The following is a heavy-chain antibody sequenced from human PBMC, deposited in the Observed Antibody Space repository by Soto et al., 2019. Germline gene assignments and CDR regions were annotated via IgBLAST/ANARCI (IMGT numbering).Heavy chain of an antibody. CDR2: ISWKSGSI. CDR1: GFTFDDYA. V-gene: IGHV3-9*01. J-gene: IGHJ6*02. Sequence: EVQLVESGGGLVQPGRSLRLSCAASGFTFDDYAMHWVRQAPGKGLEWVSGISWKSGSIGYADSVKGRFTISRDNGTTSLYQQMNSLRAEDTAFYYCAKNMGGNYDYYYYFMDVWGQGTTVTVSS. CDR3: AKNMGGNYDYYYYFMDV. D-gene: IGHD1-26*01.